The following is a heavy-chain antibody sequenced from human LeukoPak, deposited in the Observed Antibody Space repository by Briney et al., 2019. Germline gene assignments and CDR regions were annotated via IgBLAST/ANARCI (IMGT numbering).Heavy chain of an antibody. J-gene: IGHJ6*02. CDR1: GFTFSDYY. Sequence: GGSLRLSCAASGFTFSDYYMSWIRQAPGKGLEWVSYISSSGSTIYYADSVKGRFTISRDNAKNSLYLQMNSLRAEDTAVYYCAREFCSSTSCFQTPAYYYYGMDVWGQGTTVTVSS. CDR3: AREFCSSTSCFQTPAYYYYGMDV. V-gene: IGHV3-11*01. D-gene: IGHD2-2*01. CDR2: ISSSGSTI.